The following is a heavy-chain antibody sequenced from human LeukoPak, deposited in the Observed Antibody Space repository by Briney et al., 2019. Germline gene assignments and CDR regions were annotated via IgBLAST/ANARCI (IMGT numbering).Heavy chain of an antibody. CDR1: GGSISSNY. D-gene: IGHD6-13*01. J-gene: IGHJ4*02. V-gene: IGHV4-4*07. CDR3: ARWTSSSWYRFDY. CDR2: IHTSGST. Sequence: SETLSLTCTVSGGSISSNYWSWIRQPAGKGLEWIGRIHTSGSTSYNPSLESRVTMSVDTSKNQFSLNLRSVTAADTAVYYCARWTSSSWYRFDYWGQGTLVTVSS.